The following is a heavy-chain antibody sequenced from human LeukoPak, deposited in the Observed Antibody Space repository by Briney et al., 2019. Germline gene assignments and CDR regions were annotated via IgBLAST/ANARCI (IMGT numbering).Heavy chain of an antibody. CDR2: ISAYNGNT. Sequence: ASVKVSCKASGYTFTSYGISWVRQAPGQGLEWMGWISAYNGNTNHAQKLQGRVTMTTDTSTSTAYMELRSLRSDDTAVYYCARDVKGIAAAGTGAFDIWGLGTMVTVSS. CDR3: ARDVKGIAAAGTGAFDI. CDR1: GYTFTSYG. V-gene: IGHV1-18*04. J-gene: IGHJ3*02. D-gene: IGHD6-13*01.